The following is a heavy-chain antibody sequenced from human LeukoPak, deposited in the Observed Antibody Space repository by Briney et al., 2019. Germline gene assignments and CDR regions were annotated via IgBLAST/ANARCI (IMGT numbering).Heavy chain of an antibody. D-gene: IGHD3-16*01. CDR3: ARIAYNWYFDV. J-gene: IGHJ2*01. CDR1: GGSLGYYY. V-gene: IGHV4-59*08. CDR2: SYSRGRT. Sequence: PSDTLSLTCSVSGGSLGYYYWSWVRQPPGKGLEYIGYSYSRGRTNYSPSLKSRVTISLDTSKSQFSLKLTSVTASDTAVYYCARIAYNWYFDVWGRGTLVAVYS.